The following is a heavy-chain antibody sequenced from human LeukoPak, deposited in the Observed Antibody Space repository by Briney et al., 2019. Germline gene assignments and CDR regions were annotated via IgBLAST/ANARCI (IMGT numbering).Heavy chain of an antibody. CDR1: GYAFTGYY. CDR2: INPNSGGT. D-gene: IGHD5-18*01. CDR3: ARDTAMVSFDY. J-gene: IGHJ4*02. V-gene: IGHV1-2*02. Sequence: ASVTVSCKASGYAFTGYYMHWVRQAPGQGLEWMGWINPNSGGTNYAQKFQGRVTMTRDTSISTAYMELSRLRSDDTAVYYCARDTAMVSFDYWGRGTLVTVSS.